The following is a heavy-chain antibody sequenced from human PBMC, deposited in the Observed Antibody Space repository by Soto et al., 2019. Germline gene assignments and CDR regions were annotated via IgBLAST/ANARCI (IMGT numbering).Heavy chain of an antibody. J-gene: IGHJ4*02. D-gene: IGHD3-16*01. V-gene: IGHV4-31*03. CDR2: IYSSGST. CDR3: ARGEYDYSRGSPLTD. Sequence: QVQLQASGPGLVKPSQTLSLTCTVSGYSISSGGYYWSWIRQHPGKGLEWIGYIYSSGSTYDNPSLKSRRSISVDTSKNQFSLKLSSVTAADTAVYFCARGEYDYSRGSPLTDWGQGVLVTFSS. CDR1: GYSISSGGYY.